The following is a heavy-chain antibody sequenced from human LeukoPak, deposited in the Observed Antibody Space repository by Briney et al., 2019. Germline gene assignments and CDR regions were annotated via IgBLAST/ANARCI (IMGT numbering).Heavy chain of an antibody. V-gene: IGHV4-30-2*01. D-gene: IGHD4-17*01. CDR2: IYHSGST. J-gene: IGHJ3*02. CDR3: ARGSARYAFDI. CDR1: GGSISSGGYS. Sequence: SETLSLTCAVSGGSISSGGYSWSWLRQPPGKGLEWIGYIYHSGSTYYNPSLKSRVTISVDRSKNQYSLKLSSVTAADTAVYYYARGSARYAFDIWGQGTMVTVSS.